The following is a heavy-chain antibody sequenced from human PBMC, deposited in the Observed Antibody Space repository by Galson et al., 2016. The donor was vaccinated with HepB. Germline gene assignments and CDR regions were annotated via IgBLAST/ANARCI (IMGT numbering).Heavy chain of an antibody. CDR3: ARVHNGVVVTWFYYCLDV. V-gene: IGHV4-34*01. J-gene: IGHJ6*03. D-gene: IGHD2-8*01. CDR1: GGSFSSYY. CDR2: INLSGNT. Sequence: SETLSLTCAVYGGSFSSYYWNWIRQPPGKGLEWIGEINLSGNTNYNPSLKSRVSISLDTSKNQFPLRPGSVTASDTGVYYCARVHNGVVVTWFYYCLDVWGKGTTVTVS.